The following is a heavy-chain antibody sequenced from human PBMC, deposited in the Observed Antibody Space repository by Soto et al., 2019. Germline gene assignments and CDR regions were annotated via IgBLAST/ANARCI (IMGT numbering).Heavy chain of an antibody. V-gene: IGHV1-3*01. D-gene: IGHD3-10*01. CDR1: GYTFTSYA. Sequence: GASVKVSCKASGYTFTSYAMHWVRQAPGQRLEWMGWINAGNGNTKYSQKFQGRVTITRDTSASTAYMGLSSLRSEDTAVYYCARYYGSGSYYRNWFDPWGQGTLVTVSS. J-gene: IGHJ5*02. CDR2: INAGNGNT. CDR3: ARYYGSGSYYRNWFDP.